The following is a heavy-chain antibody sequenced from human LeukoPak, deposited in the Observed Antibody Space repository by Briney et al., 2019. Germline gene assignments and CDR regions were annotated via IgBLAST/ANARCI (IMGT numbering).Heavy chain of an antibody. D-gene: IGHD2-15*01. CDR2: IYPGDSDI. CDR3: ARQEYCSGGSCYTWFDP. J-gene: IGHJ5*02. Sequence: GESLKISCQGSGCRFSNYWIGWVRHMPGKGLEWMGMIYPGDSDIRYSPSFQGQVTISADKSISTAYLQWSSLKASDTAMYYCARQEYCSGGSCYTWFDPWGQGTLVTVSS. CDR1: GCRFSNYW. V-gene: IGHV5-51*01.